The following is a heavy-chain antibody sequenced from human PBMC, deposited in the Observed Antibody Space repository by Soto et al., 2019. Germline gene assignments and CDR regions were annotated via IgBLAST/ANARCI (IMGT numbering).Heavy chain of an antibody. J-gene: IGHJ4*01. CDR1: GGTFSSYA. CDR3: AREGHYCSSTSCFWR. V-gene: IGHV1-69*13. D-gene: IGHD2-2*01. CDR2: IIPIFGTA. Sequence: GDSVKVSCTASGGTFSSYAISWVRQAPGQGLEWMGGIIPIFGTANYAQKFQGRVTITADESTSTAYMELSSLRSEGTAVYYCAREGHYCSSTSCFWRWGQGTLVTVSS.